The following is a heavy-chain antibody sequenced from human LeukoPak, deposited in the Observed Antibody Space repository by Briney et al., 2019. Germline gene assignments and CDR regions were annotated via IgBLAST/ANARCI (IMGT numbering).Heavy chain of an antibody. D-gene: IGHD2-15*01. Sequence: GGSLRLSCEASGFTLSTYWMNWVRQVPGKGLDWVANINPDGNGKRYVDSVKRRFTIARDNADNSLSLQMNSLRAEDTAVYYCASWVAGGNSWGQGTLVTVSS. V-gene: IGHV3-7*01. J-gene: IGHJ4*02. CDR1: GFTLSTYW. CDR3: ASWVAGGNS. CDR2: INPDGNGK.